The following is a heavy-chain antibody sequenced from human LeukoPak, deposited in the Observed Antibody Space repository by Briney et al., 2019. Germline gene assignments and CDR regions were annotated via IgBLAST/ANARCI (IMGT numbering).Heavy chain of an antibody. D-gene: IGHD3-10*01. CDR1: GFTFSSYA. V-gene: IGHV3-23*01. CDR3: AILLWFGELYWFDP. J-gene: IGHJ5*02. Sequence: GGSLRLSCAASGFTFSSYAMSWVRQAPGKGLEWVSAISGSGGSTYYADSVKGRFTISRDNSKNTLYLQMNSLRAEDTAVYYCAILLWFGELYWFDPWGQGTLVTVSS. CDR2: ISGSGGST.